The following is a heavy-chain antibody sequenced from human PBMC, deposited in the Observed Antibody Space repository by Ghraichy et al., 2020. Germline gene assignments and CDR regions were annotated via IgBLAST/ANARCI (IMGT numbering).Heavy chain of an antibody. J-gene: IGHJ6*03. CDR3: ARSIRLAYYYMDV. CDR1: GFTVSSNY. D-gene: IGHD3-3*01. CDR2: IYSGGST. Sequence: ESLNISCAASGFTVSSNYMSWVRQAPGKGLEWVSVIYSGGSTYYADSVKGRFTISRDNSKNTLYLQMNSLRAEDTAVYYCARSIRLAYYYMDVWGKGTTVTVSS. V-gene: IGHV3-53*01.